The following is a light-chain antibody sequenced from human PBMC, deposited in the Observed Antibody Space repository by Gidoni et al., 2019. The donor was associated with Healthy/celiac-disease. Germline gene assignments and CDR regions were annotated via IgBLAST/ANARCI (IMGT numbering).Light chain of an antibody. J-gene: IGLJ3*02. CDR3: AAWDDSLNGWV. CDR2: SNN. Sequence: QSVLTQPPSASGTPGQRVTISCSGSSSNSGSNTVNWYQQLPGPAPKLLIYSNNQRPSGVPDRFSGSKSGTSASLAISGLQSEDEADYYCAAWDDSLNGWVFGGGTKLTVL. CDR1: SSNSGSNT. V-gene: IGLV1-44*01.